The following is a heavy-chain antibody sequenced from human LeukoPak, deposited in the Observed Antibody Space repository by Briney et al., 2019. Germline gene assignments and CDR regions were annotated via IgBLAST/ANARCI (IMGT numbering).Heavy chain of an antibody. CDR1: GSNFEDYG. Sequence: GGSLRLSCADSGSNFEDYGMSWVRQAPGKGLEWVSGINWNGGDTDYADSVKGRFTISRDNAKNSLYLQMNSLRAEDTVLYYCAKSSGSVRHFYYYMDVWGKGTTVTVSS. V-gene: IGHV3-20*04. CDR2: INWNGGDT. D-gene: IGHD1-26*01. CDR3: AKSSGSVRHFYYYMDV. J-gene: IGHJ6*03.